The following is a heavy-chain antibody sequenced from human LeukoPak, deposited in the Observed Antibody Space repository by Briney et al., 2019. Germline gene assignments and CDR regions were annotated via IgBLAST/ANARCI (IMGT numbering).Heavy chain of an antibody. CDR1: GGSISSYY. V-gene: IGHV4-59*01. CDR3: ARDAAVAGTPLYYYYYGMDV. J-gene: IGHJ6*02. D-gene: IGHD6-19*01. Sequence: SENLSLTCTVSGGSISSYYWSWIRQPPGKGLEWIGYIYYSGSTNYNPSLKSRVTISVDTSKNQFSLKLSSVTAADTAVYCCARDAAVAGTPLYYYYYGMDVWGQGTTVTVSS. CDR2: IYYSGST.